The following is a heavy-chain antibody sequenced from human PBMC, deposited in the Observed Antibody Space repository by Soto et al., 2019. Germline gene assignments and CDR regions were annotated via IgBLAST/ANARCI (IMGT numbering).Heavy chain of an antibody. D-gene: IGHD2-15*01. J-gene: IGHJ4*02. V-gene: IGHV3-23*01. CDR3: AKKGPVVVVAATQFDY. CDR1: GFTFSSYA. Sequence: GGSLRLSCAASGFTFSSYAMSWVRQAPGKGLEWVSAISGSGGSTYYADSVKGRFTISRDNSKNTLYLQMNSLRAEDTAVYYCAKKGPVVVVAATQFDYWGQGTRVTVSS. CDR2: ISGSGGST.